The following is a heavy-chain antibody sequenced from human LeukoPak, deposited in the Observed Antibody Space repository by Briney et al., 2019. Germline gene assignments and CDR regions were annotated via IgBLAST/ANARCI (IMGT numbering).Heavy chain of an antibody. CDR3: ARVEYSGWNLEY. V-gene: IGHV3-7*01. CDR1: GFTFRSYW. Sequence: GGSLRLSCAASGFTFRSYWMSWVRQAPGKGLEWVANINQGGSVQYYMDSVKGRFTISRDDAKNSLYVQMNSLRDEDTAVYYCARVEYSGWNLEYWGQGTLVTVSS. D-gene: IGHD5-12*01. J-gene: IGHJ4*02. CDR2: INQGGSVQ.